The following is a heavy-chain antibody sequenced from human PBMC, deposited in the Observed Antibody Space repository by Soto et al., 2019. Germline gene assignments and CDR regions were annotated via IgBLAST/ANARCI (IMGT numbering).Heavy chain of an antibody. CDR1: GFTFSSYA. Sequence: QVQLVESGGGVVQPGRSLRLSCAASGFTFSSYAMHWVRQAPGKGLEWVAVISYDGSNKYYADSVKGRFTISRDNSKNTLYRQMNSLRAEDTAVYYCARARQDSSGWYVAGFDYWGQGTLVTVSS. CDR2: ISYDGSNK. J-gene: IGHJ4*02. V-gene: IGHV3-30-3*01. CDR3: ARARQDSSGWYVAGFDY. D-gene: IGHD6-19*01.